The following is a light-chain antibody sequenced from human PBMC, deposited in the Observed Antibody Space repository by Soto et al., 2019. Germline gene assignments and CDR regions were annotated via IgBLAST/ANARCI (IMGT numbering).Light chain of an antibody. CDR1: QSVDSN. Sequence: EIVMTQSPGTLSLSPGETATLSCRASQSVDSNYLAWYQQTPGQAPRLLVYGISTRETDIPARFSGSGSGTEFTLTISSLQSEDFGIYYCQQRSKWPITFGQGTRLEIK. V-gene: IGKV3-15*01. CDR3: QQRSKWPIT. CDR2: GIS. J-gene: IGKJ5*01.